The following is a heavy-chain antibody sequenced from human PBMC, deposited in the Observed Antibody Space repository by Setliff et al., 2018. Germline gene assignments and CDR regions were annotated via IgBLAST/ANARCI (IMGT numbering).Heavy chain of an antibody. CDR3: ARVPNFWSGYLDY. CDR1: GYSISSGYC. J-gene: IGHJ4*02. CDR2: INHSGST. D-gene: IGHD3-3*01. V-gene: IGHV4-38-2*01. Sequence: SETLSLTCAVSGYSISSGYCWGWIRQPPGKGLEWIGEINHSGSTNYNPSLKSRVTISVDTSKNQFSLKLSSVTAADTAVYYCARVPNFWSGYLDYWGQGTLVTVSS.